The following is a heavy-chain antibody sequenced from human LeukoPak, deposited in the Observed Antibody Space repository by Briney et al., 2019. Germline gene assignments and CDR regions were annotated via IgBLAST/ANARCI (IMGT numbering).Heavy chain of an antibody. V-gene: IGHV4-61*02. D-gene: IGHD1-20*01. J-gene: IGHJ4*02. Sequence: PSETLSLTCTVSGGSISGGGYFWRWIRQPPGKGLERIGRIYASGSTNYNPSLKSRVTISIDTSTNQFSLKLSSVTATDTAMYYCARGYAGITGTIDYWGQGTLVTVSS. CDR3: ARGYAGITGTIDY. CDR1: GGSISGGGYF. CDR2: IYASGST.